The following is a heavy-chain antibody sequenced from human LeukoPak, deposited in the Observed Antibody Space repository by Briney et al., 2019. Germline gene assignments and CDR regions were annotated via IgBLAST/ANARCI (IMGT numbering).Heavy chain of an antibody. CDR3: ARGGVYCSSTSCPPPYYFDY. D-gene: IGHD2-2*01. CDR2: IIPIFGTA. Sequence: ASVKVSCKASGGTFSSYAISWVRQAPGQGLEWMGGIIPIFGTANYAQKFQGRVTITADESTSTAYMELSSLRSEDTAVYYCARGGVYCSSTSCPPPYYFDYWGQGTLVTVSS. V-gene: IGHV1-69*13. J-gene: IGHJ4*02. CDR1: GGTFSSYA.